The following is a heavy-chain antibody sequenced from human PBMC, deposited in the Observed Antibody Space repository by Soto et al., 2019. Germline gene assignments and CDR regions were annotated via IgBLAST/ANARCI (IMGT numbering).Heavy chain of an antibody. CDR2: ISAYNGNT. D-gene: IGHD3-10*01. CDR3: ARALSDYYGSGPTPFDY. V-gene: IGHV1-18*01. CDR1: GYTFTSYG. J-gene: IGHJ4*02. Sequence: QVQLVQSGAEVKKPGASVKVSCKASGYTFTSYGISWVRQAPGQGLEWLGWISAYNGNTNYAQKLQGRVTMTTDTYTSTAYMELRSLRSDDTAVYYCARALSDYYGSGPTPFDYWGQGTLVTVSS.